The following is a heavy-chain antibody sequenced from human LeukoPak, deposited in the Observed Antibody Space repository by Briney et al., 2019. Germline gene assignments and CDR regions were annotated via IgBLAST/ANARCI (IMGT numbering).Heavy chain of an antibody. CDR1: GGSFSGYY. CDR3: ARVTRDSFDY. J-gene: IGHJ4*02. Sequence: SETLSLTCAVYGGSFSGYYWSWIRQPPRKGLEWIGEINHSGSTNYNPSLKSRVTISVDTSKNQFSLKLSSVTAADTAVYYCARVTRDSFDYWGQGTLVTVSS. CDR2: INHSGST. D-gene: IGHD2-21*02. V-gene: IGHV4-34*01.